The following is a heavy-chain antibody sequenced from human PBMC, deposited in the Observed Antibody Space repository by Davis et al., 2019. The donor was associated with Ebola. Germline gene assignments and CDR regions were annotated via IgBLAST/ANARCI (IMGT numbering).Heavy chain of an antibody. V-gene: IGHV1-69*04. D-gene: IGHD3-22*01. J-gene: IGHJ4*02. CDR2: IIPILGIA. CDR3: ARESHDSSGASY. CDR1: GGTFSSYT. Sequence: SVKVSCKASGGTFSSYTISWVRQAPGQGLEWMGKIIPILGIANYAQKFQGRVTITADKSTSTAYMELSSLRSEDTAVYYCARESHDSSGASYWGQGTLVTVSS.